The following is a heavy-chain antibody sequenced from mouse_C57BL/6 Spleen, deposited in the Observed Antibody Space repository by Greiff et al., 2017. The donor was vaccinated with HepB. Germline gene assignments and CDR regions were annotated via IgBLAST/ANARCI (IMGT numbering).Heavy chain of an antibody. J-gene: IGHJ4*01. CDR3: ARSGGEDYAMDD. Sequence: QVQLQQSGPELVKPGASVKISCKASGYTFTDYYINWVKQRPGQGLEWIGWIFPGSGSTYYNEKFKGKATLTVDKSSSTAYMLRSSLTYEDSAVDFCARSGGEDYAMDDWGQGTSVTVSS. CDR1: GYTFTDYY. V-gene: IGHV1-75*01. CDR2: IFPGSGST. D-gene: IGHD3-1*01.